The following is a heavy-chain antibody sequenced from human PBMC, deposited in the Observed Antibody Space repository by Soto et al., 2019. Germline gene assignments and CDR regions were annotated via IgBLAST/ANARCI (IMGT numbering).Heavy chain of an antibody. CDR2: IYYSGST. D-gene: IGHD2-8*01. CDR3: ARSVFP. J-gene: IGHJ5*02. Sequence: QVQLQESGPGLVKPSQTLSLTCTVSGGSISSGGYYWNWIRQHPGKGLEWIRYIYYSGSTYYNPSLQSRLTVSLDTSKNQFTLKLSSVTAADTAVYYCARSVFPWGQGTLVIVSS. CDR1: GGSISSGGYY. V-gene: IGHV4-31*03.